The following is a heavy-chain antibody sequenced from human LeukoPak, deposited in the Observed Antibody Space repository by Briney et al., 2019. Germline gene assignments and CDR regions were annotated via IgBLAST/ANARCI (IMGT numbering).Heavy chain of an antibody. J-gene: IGHJ4*02. CDR2: IKSKTDGGTT. CDR1: GSTFSNAW. D-gene: IGHD6-13*01. CDR3: TTDGSSSWVSRPYYFDY. Sequence: GGSLRLSCAASGSTFSNAWMSWVRQAPGKGLEWVGRIKSKTDGGTTDYAAPVKGRFTISRDDSKNTLYLQMNSLKTEDTAVYYCTTDGSSSWVSRPYYFDYWGQGTLVTVSS. V-gene: IGHV3-15*01.